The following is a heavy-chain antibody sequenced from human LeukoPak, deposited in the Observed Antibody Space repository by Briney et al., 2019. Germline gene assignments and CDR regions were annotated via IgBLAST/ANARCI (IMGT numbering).Heavy chain of an antibody. CDR2: INQDGSEK. Sequence: PGGSLRLSCAASGLAFSSYWMSWVRQAPGKGLEWVANINQDGSEKYYVDSVKGRFTLSRDNAKNSLYLQMNSLRDEDTSVYYCASSRNWGQGTLVTVSS. CDR3: ASSRN. J-gene: IGHJ4*02. V-gene: IGHV3-7*02. CDR1: GLAFSSYW.